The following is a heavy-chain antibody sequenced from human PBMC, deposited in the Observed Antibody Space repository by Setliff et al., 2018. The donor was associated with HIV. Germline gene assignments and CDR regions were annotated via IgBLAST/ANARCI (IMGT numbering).Heavy chain of an antibody. Sequence: SETLSLTCSVSGGSISSSNYYWGWIRQPPGKGLEWIGNIYYSGSTYYNPSLKSRVTISVDKSKNQFSLKLSSVTAADTAVYYCATFEYSSSSALDYWGQGTLVTVSS. CDR2: IYYSGST. D-gene: IGHD6-6*01. CDR3: ATFEYSSSSALDY. V-gene: IGHV4-39*07. J-gene: IGHJ4*02. CDR1: GGSISSSNYY.